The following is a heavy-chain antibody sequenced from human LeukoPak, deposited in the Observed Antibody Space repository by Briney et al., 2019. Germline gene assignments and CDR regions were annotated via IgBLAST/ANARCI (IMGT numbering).Heavy chain of an antibody. CDR3: ARDRGADILTAYSSGDY. V-gene: IGHV3-30*03. Sequence: PGGSLRLSCTASGFTFTNNSMHWVRQAPGKGLEWVAVISYDGSNKYYADSVKGQFTISRDNSKNTLYLQMNSLRAEDTAVYYCARDRGADILTAYSSGDYWGQGTLVTVSS. CDR1: GFTFTNNS. D-gene: IGHD3-9*01. CDR2: ISYDGSNK. J-gene: IGHJ4*02.